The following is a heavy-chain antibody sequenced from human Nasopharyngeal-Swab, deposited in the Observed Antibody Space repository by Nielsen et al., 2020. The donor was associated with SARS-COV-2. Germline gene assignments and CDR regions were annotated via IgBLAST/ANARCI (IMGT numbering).Heavy chain of an antibody. CDR1: GFTFSGSA. CDR3: TGGVTMVRH. J-gene: IGHJ4*02. Sequence: GGSLRLSCAASGFTFSGSAIHWVRQASGKGLEWVGRIRSKANSYATAYAASVKGRFTISRDDSKNTAYLQMNSLKTEDTAVYYCTGGVTMVRHWGQGTLVTVSS. CDR2: IRSKANSYAT. V-gene: IGHV3-73*01. D-gene: IGHD3-10*01.